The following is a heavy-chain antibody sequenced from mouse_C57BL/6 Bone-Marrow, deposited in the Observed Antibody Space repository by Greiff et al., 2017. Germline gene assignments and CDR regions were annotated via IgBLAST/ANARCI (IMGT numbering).Heavy chain of an antibody. Sequence: VHVKQSGPVLVKPGASVKMSCKASGYTFTDYYMNWVKQSHGKSLEWIGVINPYNGGTSYNQKFKGKATLTVDKSSSTAYMELNSLTSEDSAVYYCARGGDYDGYFDVWGTGTTVTVSS. J-gene: IGHJ1*03. CDR3: ARGGDYDGYFDV. CDR2: INPYNGGT. V-gene: IGHV1-19*01. CDR1: GYTFTDYY. D-gene: IGHD2-4*01.